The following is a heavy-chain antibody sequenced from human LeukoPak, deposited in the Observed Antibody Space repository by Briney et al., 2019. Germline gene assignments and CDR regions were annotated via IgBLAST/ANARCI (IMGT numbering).Heavy chain of an antibody. Sequence: ASVKVPCKASGYTFTSYYMHWVRQAPGQGLEWMGIINPSGGSTSYAQKFQGRVTMTRDTSTSTVYMELSSLRSEDTAVYYCARGFESFHLGSPESSFDYWGQGTLVTVSS. CDR3: ARGFESFHLGSPESSFDY. D-gene: IGHD3-22*01. CDR1: GYTFTSYY. V-gene: IGHV1-46*01. J-gene: IGHJ4*02. CDR2: INPSGGST.